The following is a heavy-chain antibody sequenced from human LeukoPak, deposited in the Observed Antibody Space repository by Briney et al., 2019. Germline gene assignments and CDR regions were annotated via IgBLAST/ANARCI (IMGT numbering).Heavy chain of an antibody. Sequence: SETLSLTCTVSGGSISSYYWSWVRQPPGKGLEWIGYIYYSGSTNYNPSLKSRVTISVGTSKNQFSLKLSSVTAADTAVYYCARHQKYYFDYWGQGTLVTVSS. V-gene: IGHV4-59*01. J-gene: IGHJ4*02. CDR1: GGSISSYY. CDR3: ARHQKYYFDY. CDR2: IYYSGST.